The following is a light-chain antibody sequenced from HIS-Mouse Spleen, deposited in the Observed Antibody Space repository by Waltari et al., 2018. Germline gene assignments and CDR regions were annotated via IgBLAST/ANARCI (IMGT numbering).Light chain of an antibody. Sequence: QSALTQPPSASGSPGQSVTISCTGTSSDVGGYNYVSWYQQHPGKAPKLMIYEVSKRPSGLPDGFSGSKSGNTASLTVSGLQAEDEADYYCSSYAGSNNFVVFGGGTKLTVL. CDR3: SSYAGSNNFVV. J-gene: IGLJ2*01. CDR1: SSDVGGYNY. CDR2: EVS. V-gene: IGLV2-8*01.